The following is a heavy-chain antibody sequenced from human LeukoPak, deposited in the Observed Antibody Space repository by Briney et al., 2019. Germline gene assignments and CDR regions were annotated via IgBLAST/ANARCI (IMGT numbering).Heavy chain of an antibody. CDR1: GGSISSGDYY. J-gene: IGHJ6*03. Sequence: SQTLSLTCTVSGGSISSGDYYWSWIRPPPGKGLEWIGYIYYSGSTYYNPSLKSRVTISVDTSKNQFSLKLSSVTAADTAVYYCATHCSSTSCYNLGSYYYYMDVWGKGTTVTVSS. CDR3: ATHCSSTSCYNLGSYYYYMDV. CDR2: IYYSGST. D-gene: IGHD2-2*02. V-gene: IGHV4-30-4*08.